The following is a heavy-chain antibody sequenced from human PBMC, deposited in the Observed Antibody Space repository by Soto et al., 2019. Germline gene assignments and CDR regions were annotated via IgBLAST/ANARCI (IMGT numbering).Heavy chain of an antibody. CDR3: ARDGVAAGNINFDY. Sequence: ASVKVSCKASGYMFTKSAMHWVRQAPGQRLEWMGWISGDSGNTKYSPKLQDRVAITRDTSASTAYMELSSLRSEDTALYYCARDGVAAGNINFDYWGQGTLVTVSS. CDR2: ISGDSGNT. CDR1: GYMFTKSA. D-gene: IGHD6-19*01. J-gene: IGHJ4*01. V-gene: IGHV1-3*01.